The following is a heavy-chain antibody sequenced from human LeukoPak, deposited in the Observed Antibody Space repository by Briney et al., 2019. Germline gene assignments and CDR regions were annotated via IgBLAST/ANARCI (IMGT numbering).Heavy chain of an antibody. CDR1: GASISSHY. CDR3: ARVLAIFGLDTTDFYMDV. Sequence: SETLSLTCAVTGASISSHYWSWIRQPPGKELEWIGYTSGSISDNPSLKSRVAVSVDPSQNQVSLSLTSVTAADTAVYYCARVLAIFGLDTTDFYMDVWGKGTTVTVSS. CDR2: TSGSI. D-gene: IGHD3/OR15-3a*01. J-gene: IGHJ6*03. V-gene: IGHV4-59*11.